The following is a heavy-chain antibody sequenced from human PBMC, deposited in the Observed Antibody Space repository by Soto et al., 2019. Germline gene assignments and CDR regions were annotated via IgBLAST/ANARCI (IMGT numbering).Heavy chain of an antibody. Sequence: PSETLSLTPSVSGRSMSSNYWSWIRQTPDKGLEWLGYVFYGGTDYNPSLEGRVSMSVETPKSQFSLKFTSVTAADTAVYYCASYRGAFYFDSWGHGIQFTVSS. J-gene: IGHJ4*01. V-gene: IGHV4-59*01. D-gene: IGHD4-4*01. CDR2: VFYGGT. CDR3: ASYRGAFYFDS. CDR1: GRSMSSNY.